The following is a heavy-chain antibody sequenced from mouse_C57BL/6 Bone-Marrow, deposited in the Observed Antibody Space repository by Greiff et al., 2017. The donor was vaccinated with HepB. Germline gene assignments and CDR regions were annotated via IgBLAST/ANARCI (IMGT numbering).Heavy chain of an antibody. CDR1: GFTFSSYG. D-gene: IGHD2-12*01. J-gene: IGHJ2*01. Sequence: EVKLMESGGDLVKPGGSLKLSCAASGFTFSSYGMSWVRQTPDKRLEWVATISSGGSYTYYPDSVKGRFTISRDNAKNTLYLQMSSLKSEDTAMYYCARNYSYYFDYWGQGTTLTVSS. V-gene: IGHV5-6*01. CDR3: ARNYSYYFDY. CDR2: ISSGGSYT.